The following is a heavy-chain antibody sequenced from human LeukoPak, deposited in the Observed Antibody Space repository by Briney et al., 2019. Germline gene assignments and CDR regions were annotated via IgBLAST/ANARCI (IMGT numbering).Heavy chain of an antibody. V-gene: IGHV3-21*01. CDR2: ISSSSGDI. CDR1: GFTFISYS. D-gene: IGHD4-23*01. CDR3: ARDLSYGGNPFDY. Sequence: GGSLRLSCAASGFTFISYSMNWVRQAPGKGLEWVSSISSSSGDIHYADSVKGRFTISRDNAKNSLFLQMNSLRAEDTAVYYCARDLSYGGNPFDYWGQGTLVTVSS. J-gene: IGHJ4*02.